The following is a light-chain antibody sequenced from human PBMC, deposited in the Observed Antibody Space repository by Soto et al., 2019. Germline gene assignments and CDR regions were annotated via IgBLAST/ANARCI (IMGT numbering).Light chain of an antibody. Sequence: AIQVTQSPSSLSASVGDRVTITCRASQDIRGALAWYQQKPGKAPKLLIYDVSTLESGVPSRFSGSGSGTEFTLTITSLQPGDFGTYICQQFNSYPITFGHWTRLDIK. J-gene: IGKJ5*01. CDR1: QDIRGA. V-gene: IGKV1-13*02. CDR3: QQFNSYPIT. CDR2: DVS.